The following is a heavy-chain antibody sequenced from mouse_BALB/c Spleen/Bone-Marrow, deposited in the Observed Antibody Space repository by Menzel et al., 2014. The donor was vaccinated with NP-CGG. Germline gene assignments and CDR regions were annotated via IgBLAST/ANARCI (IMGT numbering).Heavy chain of an antibody. Sequence: DVKLMESGPELVKPGASVKISCKASGYTFTDYNMHWVKQSHGKSLEWIGYIYPYNGGTGYNQKFKSKATLTVDSSSSTAYMELRSLTSEDSAVYYCARLGRDYWGQGTTLTVSS. CDR1: GYTFTDYN. CDR2: IYPYNGGT. J-gene: IGHJ2*01. V-gene: IGHV1S29*02. D-gene: IGHD4-1*01. CDR3: ARLGRDY.